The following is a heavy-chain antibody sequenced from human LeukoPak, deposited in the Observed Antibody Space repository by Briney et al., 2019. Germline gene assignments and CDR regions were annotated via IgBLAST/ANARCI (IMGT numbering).Heavy chain of an antibody. J-gene: IGHJ4*02. V-gene: IGHV4-30-2*01. D-gene: IGHD3-22*01. Sequence: SETLSLTCAVSGGSISSDNYSWSWIRQPPGKGLEWIGYIYHSGSTYYNPSIQSRVTMSVDRSKNQFSMRLSSGTAADTAAYYCARFYYDSGGFYIPPVWGQGILVTVSS. CDR3: ARFYYDSGGFYIPPV. CDR1: GGSISSDNYS. CDR2: IYHSGST.